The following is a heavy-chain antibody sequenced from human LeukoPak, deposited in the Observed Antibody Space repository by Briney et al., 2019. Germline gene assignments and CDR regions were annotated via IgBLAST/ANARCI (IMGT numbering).Heavy chain of an antibody. CDR1: GGSFSGYY. Sequence: SETLPLTCAVYGGSFSGYYWSWIRQPAGKGLEWIGEINDSGSTNYNPSLKSRVTISVDTSKNQFSLKLSSVTAADTAVHYCARGRTYYDYVWGSYRYTYYFDYWGQGTLVTVSS. CDR3: ARGRTYYDYVWGSYRYTYYFDY. J-gene: IGHJ4*02. V-gene: IGHV4-34*01. D-gene: IGHD3-16*02. CDR2: INDSGST.